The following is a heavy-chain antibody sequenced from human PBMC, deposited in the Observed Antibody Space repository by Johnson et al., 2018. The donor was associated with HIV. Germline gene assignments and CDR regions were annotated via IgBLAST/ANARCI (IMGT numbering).Heavy chain of an antibody. Sequence: QVQLVESGGGVVQPGGSLRLSCAASGFTFSSYGMHWVRQAPGKGLEWVSVIYSGGSTYYADSVKGRFTISRDNSKNTLYLQMNSLRAEDTAVYYCARTRHYYEAFDIWGQGTMVTVSS. J-gene: IGHJ3*02. V-gene: IGHV3-NL1*01. CDR1: GFTFSSYG. CDR2: IYSGGST. D-gene: IGHD3-10*01. CDR3: ARTRHYYEAFDI.